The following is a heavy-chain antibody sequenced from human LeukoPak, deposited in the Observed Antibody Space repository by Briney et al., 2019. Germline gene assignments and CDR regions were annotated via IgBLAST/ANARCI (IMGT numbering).Heavy chain of an antibody. CDR3: ARVTEAPYYFDY. V-gene: IGHV3-21*01. J-gene: IGHJ4*02. Sequence: GGSLRLSCAASGFTFSSYSMNWIRQAPGKGLEWVSSISSSSSYIYYADSVKGRFTISRDNAKNSLYLQMNSLRAEDTAVYYCARVTEAPYYFDYWGQGTLVTVSS. CDR1: GFTFSSYS. CDR2: ISSSSSYI.